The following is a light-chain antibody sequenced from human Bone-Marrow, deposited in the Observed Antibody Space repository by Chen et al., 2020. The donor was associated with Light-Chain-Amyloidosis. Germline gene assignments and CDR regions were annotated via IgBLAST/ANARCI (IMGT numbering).Light chain of an antibody. Sequence: QSVLTQPPPVSGAPGQRVTISCSGSSSNIGAGYDVHWSQQLPGTAPKLLIYGNSKRPSGVPDRFSGSESGTSASLAITGLQAEDEADYYCQSYDSSLSGWVFGGGTKLTVL. CDR1: SSNIGAGYD. CDR2: GNS. J-gene: IGLJ3*02. V-gene: IGLV1-40*01. CDR3: QSYDSSLSGWV.